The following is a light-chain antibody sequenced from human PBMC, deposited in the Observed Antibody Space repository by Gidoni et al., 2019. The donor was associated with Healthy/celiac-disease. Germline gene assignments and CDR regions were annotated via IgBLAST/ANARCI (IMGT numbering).Light chain of an antibody. Sequence: SYVLTQPPSVSVAPGQTARITCGGNNIGSKSVHWYQQKPGQAPVLVDYDDSDRPSGIPERFSGSNSGNTATLTISRVEAGDEADYYCQVWDSSSDHLYVFGTGTKVTVL. J-gene: IGLJ1*01. CDR1: NIGSKS. V-gene: IGLV3-21*02. CDR2: DDS. CDR3: QVWDSSSDHLYV.